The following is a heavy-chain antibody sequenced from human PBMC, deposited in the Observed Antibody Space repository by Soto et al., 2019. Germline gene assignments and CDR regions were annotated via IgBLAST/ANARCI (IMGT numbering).Heavy chain of an antibody. CDR3: ARHGVIGEYYYYYGMDV. D-gene: IGHD3-16*02. CDR2: IYYSGST. CDR1: GGSISSSSYY. J-gene: IGHJ6*02. Sequence: PSETLSLTCTVSGGSISSSSYYWGWIRQPPGKGLEWIGSIYYSGSTYYNPSLKSRVTISVDTSKNQFSLKLSSVTAADTAVYYCARHGVIGEYYYYYGMDVWGQGTTVTVSS. V-gene: IGHV4-39*01.